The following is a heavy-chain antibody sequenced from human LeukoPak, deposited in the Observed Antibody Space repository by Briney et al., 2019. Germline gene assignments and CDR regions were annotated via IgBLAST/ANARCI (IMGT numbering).Heavy chain of an antibody. V-gene: IGHV3-30*02. CDR2: IRYDGSNK. CDR1: GFSFSSYW. J-gene: IGHJ4*02. D-gene: IGHD3-16*01. Sequence: GGSLRLSSGASGFSFSSYWMHWVRQAPGKGLEWVAFIRYDGSNKYYADSVKGRFTISRDNSKNTLYLQMNSLRAEDTAVYYCAKDWGSETPLHYWGQGTLVTVSS. CDR3: AKDWGSETPLHY.